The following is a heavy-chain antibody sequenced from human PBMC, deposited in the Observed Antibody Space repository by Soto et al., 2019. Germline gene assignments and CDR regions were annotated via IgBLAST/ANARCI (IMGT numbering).Heavy chain of an antibody. D-gene: IGHD6-13*01. CDR3: TRDASRDSSARGWLDP. Sequence: GGSLRLSCAASGFTFRSFTMNWVRQAPGKGLEWVSTISSNSAYIYYTDALRGRFTISRDNAKNSLHLQMNSLRAEDTAVYYCTRDASRDSSARGWLDPWGQGTLVTVPS. J-gene: IGHJ5*02. V-gene: IGHV3-21*01. CDR2: ISSNSAYI. CDR1: GFTFRSFT.